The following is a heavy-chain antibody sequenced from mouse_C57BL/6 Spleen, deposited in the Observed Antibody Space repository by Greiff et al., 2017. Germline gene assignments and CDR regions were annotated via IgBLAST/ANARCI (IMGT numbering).Heavy chain of an antibody. Sequence: QVQLKESGAELVRPGASVTLSCKASGYTFTDYEMHWVKQTPVHGLEWIGAIDPETGGTAYNQKFKGKAIMTADKSSSTAYMELRGLTSEDSAVYYCTSYYSNFWGQGTLVTVSA. CDR3: TSYYSNF. D-gene: IGHD2-5*01. J-gene: IGHJ3*01. CDR2: IDPETGGT. V-gene: IGHV1-15*01. CDR1: GYTFTDYE.